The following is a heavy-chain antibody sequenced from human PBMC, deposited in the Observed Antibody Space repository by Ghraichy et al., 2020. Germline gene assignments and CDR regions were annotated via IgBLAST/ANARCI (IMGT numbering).Heavy chain of an antibody. J-gene: IGHJ6*02. CDR2: TYYRSKWYN. Sequence: SETLSLTCAISGDSVSSISTAWNWIRQSPSRGLEWLGRTYYRSKWYNDYAVSVKSRITINPDTSKNQFSLQLNSVTPEDTAVYYCARLGGVGDNGMDVWGRGTTVTVSS. D-gene: IGHD3-3*01. CDR1: GDSVSSISTA. CDR3: ARLGGVGDNGMDV. V-gene: IGHV6-1*01.